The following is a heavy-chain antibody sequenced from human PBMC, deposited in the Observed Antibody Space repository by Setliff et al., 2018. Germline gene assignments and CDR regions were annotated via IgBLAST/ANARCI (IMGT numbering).Heavy chain of an antibody. V-gene: IGHV4-61*09. J-gene: IGHJ4*02. Sequence: TLSLTCTVSGGSISSGSYYWSWIRQPAGSGLEWIGHIYTSGSTNYNPSLKSRVTISVDTSKNQFSLKLNSVTAADTAVYYCARDDYYGSGSPLDFWGQGTVVTVS. CDR1: GGSISSGSYY. CDR2: IYTSGST. D-gene: IGHD3-10*01. CDR3: ARDDYYGSGSPLDF.